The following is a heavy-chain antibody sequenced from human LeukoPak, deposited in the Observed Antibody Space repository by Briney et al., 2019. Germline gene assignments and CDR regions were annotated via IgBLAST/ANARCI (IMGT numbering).Heavy chain of an antibody. J-gene: IGHJ3*02. CDR1: GGSISSYY. Sequence: PSETLSLTCTVSGGSISSYYWSWIRQPAGKGLEWIGRIYTSGSTNYNPSLKSRVTISVDTSENQFSLKLSSVTAADTAVYYCARVGYCSGGSCSHAFDIWGQGTMVTVSS. V-gene: IGHV4-4*07. CDR3: ARVGYCSGGSCSHAFDI. CDR2: IYTSGST. D-gene: IGHD2-15*01.